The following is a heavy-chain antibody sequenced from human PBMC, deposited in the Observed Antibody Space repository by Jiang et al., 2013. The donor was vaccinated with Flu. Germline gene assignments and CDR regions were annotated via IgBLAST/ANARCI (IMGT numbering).Heavy chain of an antibody. CDR1: GGSISSSSYY. J-gene: IGHJ6*02. CDR3: ARLPGLYYGMDV. Sequence: LLKPSETLSLTCTVSGGSISSSSYYWGWIRQPPGKGLEWIGSIDYSGSTYYNPSLKGRVSISVDTSKNQFSLKLSSVTAADTAVYYCARLPGLYYGMDVWGQGTTVTVSS. D-gene: IGHD1-14*01. CDR2: IDYSGST. V-gene: IGHV4-39*01.